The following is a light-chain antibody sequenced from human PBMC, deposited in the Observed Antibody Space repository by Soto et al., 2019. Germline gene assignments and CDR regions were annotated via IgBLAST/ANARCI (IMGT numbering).Light chain of an antibody. J-gene: IGLJ3*02. V-gene: IGLV2-11*01. CDR2: DVS. CDR1: SSDVDEYKY. Sequence: QSALTQPRSVSGSPGQSVTLSCTGTSSDVDEYKYVSWYQQHPGKAPKVMIYDVSKRPSGVPGRFSGSKSGNTASLTISGLQAEDEADYYCCSHAGSYTWVFGGGTKVTVL. CDR3: CSHAGSYTWV.